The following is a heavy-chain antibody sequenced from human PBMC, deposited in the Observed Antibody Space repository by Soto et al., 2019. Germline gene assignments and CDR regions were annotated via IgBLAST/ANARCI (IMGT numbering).Heavy chain of an antibody. Sequence: QITLKESGPTLVKPTQTLTLTCTFSGFSLSTSGVGVGWIRQPPGKALEWLALIYWDDDKRYSPSLKSRLTIPKDTSKNQVVLTMTNMDPVDTATYYCAHLNYDFWSGYYLAYYYYMDVWGKGTTVTVSS. CDR3: AHLNYDFWSGYYLAYYYYMDV. V-gene: IGHV2-5*02. CDR1: GFSLSTSGVG. CDR2: IYWDDDK. J-gene: IGHJ6*03. D-gene: IGHD3-3*01.